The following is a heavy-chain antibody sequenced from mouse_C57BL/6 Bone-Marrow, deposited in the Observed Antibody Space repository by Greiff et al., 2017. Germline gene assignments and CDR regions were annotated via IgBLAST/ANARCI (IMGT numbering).Heavy chain of an antibody. V-gene: IGHV14-4*01. Sequence: EVQLQQSGAELVRPGASVKLSCTASGFNFKDYYMHWVKQRPEQGLEWIGWIDPENGDTEYASKFQGKATITADTSSNTAYLQLSSLTSEDTAVYYCTTVGGYYFDYWGQGTTLTVSA. CDR2: IDPENGDT. J-gene: IGHJ2*01. CDR3: TTVGGYYFDY. D-gene: IGHD4-1*01. CDR1: GFNFKDYY.